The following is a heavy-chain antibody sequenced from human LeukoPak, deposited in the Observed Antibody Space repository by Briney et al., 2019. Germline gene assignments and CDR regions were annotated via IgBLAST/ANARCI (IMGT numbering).Heavy chain of an antibody. D-gene: IGHD7-27*01. CDR3: ARSQGKTGDVVDY. CDR2: ISYDGSNK. CDR1: GFTFSSYA. Sequence: GGSLRLSCAASGFTFSSYAMHWVRQAPGKGLEWVAVISYDGSNKYYADSVKGRFTISRDNSKNMLYLQMNSLRAEDTAVYYCARSQGKTGDVVDYWGQGTLVTVSS. J-gene: IGHJ4*02. V-gene: IGHV3-30*04.